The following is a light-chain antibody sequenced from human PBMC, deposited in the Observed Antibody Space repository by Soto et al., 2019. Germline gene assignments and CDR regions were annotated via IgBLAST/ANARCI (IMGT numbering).Light chain of an antibody. V-gene: IGKV3-11*01. CDR2: NAS. Sequence: PAPVTRSPRGGTTLSCRASQSVSSQLAWYQQKPGQAPRLLIYNASNRDTGIPARFSGSGSGTEFTLTISSLEPEDFAVYYCQQCNHWSTFGQGTKVDIK. J-gene: IGKJ1*01. CDR3: QQCNHWST. CDR1: QSVSSQ.